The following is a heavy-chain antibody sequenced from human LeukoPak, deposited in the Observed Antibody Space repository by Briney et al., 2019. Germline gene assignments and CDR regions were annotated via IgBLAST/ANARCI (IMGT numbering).Heavy chain of an antibody. J-gene: IGHJ4*02. D-gene: IGHD6-13*01. CDR2: ITISSRYI. Sequence: GGSLRLSCAASGFTFSSYTMNWVRQAPGKGLEWVSSITISSRYIYHADSVKGRFTISRDNSKNTLYLQMNSLRAEDTAVYYCARRNIAAAALDYWGQGTLVTVSS. V-gene: IGHV3-21*04. CDR1: GFTFSSYT. CDR3: ARRNIAAAALDY.